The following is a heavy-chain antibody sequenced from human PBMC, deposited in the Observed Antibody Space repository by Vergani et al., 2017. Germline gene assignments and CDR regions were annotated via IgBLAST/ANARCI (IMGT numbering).Heavy chain of an antibody. J-gene: IGHJ6*03. CDR1: GGSFTSYN. V-gene: IGHV4-34*01. Sequence: QVQLQQWGGGLLKPSETLSLTCVVNGGSFTSYNWTWIRQSPGEGLEWVGDIDHTGRPDYNPSLKSRLTMSVDKSRNQFSLTLNSVTATYTAIYFCARVNTETNGHLYYYYYMDVWGQGTAVTVS. CDR2: IDHTGRP. D-gene: IGHD4-11*01. CDR3: ARVNTETNGHLYYYYYMDV.